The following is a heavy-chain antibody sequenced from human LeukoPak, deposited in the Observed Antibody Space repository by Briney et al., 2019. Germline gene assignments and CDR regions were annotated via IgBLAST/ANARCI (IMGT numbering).Heavy chain of an antibody. Sequence: PSQTLSLTCTVSGGSISSGSYYWSWIRQPARKGLERIGRIYTSGSTNYNPSLKSRVTISVDTSKNQFSLKLSSVTAADTAVYYAARELGENFDFWSGYYPLEYWGQGTLVTVSS. J-gene: IGHJ4*02. CDR2: IYTSGST. CDR1: GGSISSGSYY. D-gene: IGHD3-3*01. V-gene: IGHV4-61*02. CDR3: ARELGENFDFWSGYYPLEY.